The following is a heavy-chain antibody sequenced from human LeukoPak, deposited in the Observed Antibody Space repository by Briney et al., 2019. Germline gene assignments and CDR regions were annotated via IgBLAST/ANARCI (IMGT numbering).Heavy chain of an antibody. CDR2: ISSSSSYI. CDR1: GFTFSSYS. J-gene: IGHJ4*02. Sequence: GGSLRLSCAASGFTFSSYSMNWVRQAPGKGLEWVSSISSSSSYIYYADSVKGRFTISRDDAKNSLYLQMNSLRAEDTAVYYCARDEEDITMVRGATIDYWGQGTLVTVSS. V-gene: IGHV3-21*01. CDR3: ARDEEDITMVRGATIDY. D-gene: IGHD3-10*01.